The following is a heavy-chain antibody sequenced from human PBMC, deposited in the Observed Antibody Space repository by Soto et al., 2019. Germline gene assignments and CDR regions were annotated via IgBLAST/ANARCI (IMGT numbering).Heavy chain of an antibody. J-gene: IGHJ4*02. D-gene: IGHD2-21*01. CDR3: AATFDSGSYDFGGHPC. CDR1: GFTFSSSS. Sequence: SVNVSGKASGFTFSSSSVQWVRQARGQPLGLLGWIVVASGKTDYTHNLQTRVTITRDKSTNTAYLELSGLRSDDTAVYYGAATFDSGSYDFGGHPCWGQGTLVTVSS. CDR2: IVVASGKT. V-gene: IGHV1-58*01.